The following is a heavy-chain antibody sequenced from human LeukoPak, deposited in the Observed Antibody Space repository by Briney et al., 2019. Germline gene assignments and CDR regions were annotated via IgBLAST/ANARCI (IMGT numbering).Heavy chain of an antibody. D-gene: IGHD2-2*02. CDR3: ARDGGYCSSTSCYTDYYYYGMDV. CDR2: INPSGGST. Sequence: ASVTVSCTASGYTFTSYYMHWVRQAPGQGLEWMGIINPSGGSTSYAQKFQGRVTMTRDTSTSTVYMELSSLRSEDTAVYYCARDGGYCSSTSCYTDYYYYGMDVWGQGTTVTVSS. CDR1: GYTFTSYY. J-gene: IGHJ6*02. V-gene: IGHV1-46*01.